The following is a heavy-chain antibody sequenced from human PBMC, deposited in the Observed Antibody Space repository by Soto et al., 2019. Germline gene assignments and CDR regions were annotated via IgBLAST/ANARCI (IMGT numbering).Heavy chain of an antibody. CDR1: GASMSSGGYY. J-gene: IGHJ5*02. V-gene: IGHV4-31*03. CDR2: IYYSGST. D-gene: IGHD6-6*01. Sequence: QVQLQESGPGLVKPSQTLSLTCTVSGASMSSGGYYWTWIRQSPGKGLEWIGYIYYSGSTYYNPSLVRRVAISLDTSRSQFSLTLPSVTAADTAIYYCARDRHNNFFDPWGQGTLVTVSS. CDR3: ARDRHNNFFDP.